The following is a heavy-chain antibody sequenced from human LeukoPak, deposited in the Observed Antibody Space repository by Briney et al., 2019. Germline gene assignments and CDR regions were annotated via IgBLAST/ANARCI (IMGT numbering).Heavy chain of an antibody. CDR3: ARLGSGSYLDSPNWFDP. V-gene: IGHV4-59*01. D-gene: IGHD3-10*02. Sequence: SETLSLTCTVSGGSISSYYWSWIRQPPGKGLEWIGYIYYSGSTNYNPSLKSRVTISVDTSKNQFSLKLSSVTAADTAVYYCARLGSGSYLDSPNWFDPWGQGTLVTVSS. J-gene: IGHJ5*02. CDR2: IYYSGST. CDR1: GGSISSYY.